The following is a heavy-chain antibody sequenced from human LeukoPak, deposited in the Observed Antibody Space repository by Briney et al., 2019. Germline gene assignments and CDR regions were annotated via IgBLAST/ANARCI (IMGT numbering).Heavy chain of an antibody. CDR1: GFTFSSYA. CDR3: AKDQDFWSGYYTN. J-gene: IGHJ4*02. D-gene: IGHD3-3*01. CDR2: ISGSGGST. V-gene: IGHV3-23*01. Sequence: GGSLSLSCAASGFTFSSYAMSWVRQAPGKGLEWVSAISGSGGSTYYADSVKGRFTISRDNSKNTLYLQMNSLRAEDTAVYYCAKDQDFWSGYYTNWGQGTLVTVSS.